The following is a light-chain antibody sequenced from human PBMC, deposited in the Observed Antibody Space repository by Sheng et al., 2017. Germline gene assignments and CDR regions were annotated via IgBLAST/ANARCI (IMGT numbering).Light chain of an antibody. Sequence: DIVMTQSPDSLVVSLGERATINCKSSQSVLYSSNNKNYLAWYQQKPGQPPKLLIYWASTRESGVPDRFSGSGSGTDFTLTISSLQAEDVAIYYCQQYYGIPKTFGQGTKVEIK. CDR3: QQYYGIPKT. CDR2: WAS. V-gene: IGKV4-1*01. J-gene: IGKJ1*01. CDR1: QSVLYSSNNKNY.